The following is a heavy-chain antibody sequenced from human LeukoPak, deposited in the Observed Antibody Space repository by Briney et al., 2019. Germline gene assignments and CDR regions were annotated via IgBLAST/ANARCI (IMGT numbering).Heavy chain of an antibody. Sequence: GGSLRLSCAASGFTFSDYYMSWIRQAPGKGLEWVSYISSSGTTTYYADSVKGRFTISRDNAKNSLYLQMNSLRAEDTAVYYCARKTSSGPFDSWGQGTLVAVSS. D-gene: IGHD3-22*01. CDR3: ARKTSSGPFDS. CDR1: GFTFSDYY. V-gene: IGHV3-11*01. CDR2: ISSSGTTT. J-gene: IGHJ5*01.